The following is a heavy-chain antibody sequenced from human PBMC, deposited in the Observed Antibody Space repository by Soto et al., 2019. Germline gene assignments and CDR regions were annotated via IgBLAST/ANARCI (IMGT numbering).Heavy chain of an antibody. CDR1: GFTFSSYA. CDR2: IRGSGGST. CDR3: AKVKPDRFLEWLPPSEDYYGMDV. Sequence: GVSLRLSCAASGFTFSSYAMSWVRQAPGKGLEWVSAIRGSGGSTYYADSVKGRFTISRDNSKNTLYLQMNSLRAEDTAVYYCAKVKPDRFLEWLPPSEDYYGMDVWGQGTTVTVSS. D-gene: IGHD3-3*01. J-gene: IGHJ6*02. V-gene: IGHV3-23*01.